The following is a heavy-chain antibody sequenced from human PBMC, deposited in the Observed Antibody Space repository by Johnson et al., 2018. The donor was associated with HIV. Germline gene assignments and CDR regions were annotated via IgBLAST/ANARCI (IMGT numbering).Heavy chain of an antibody. J-gene: IGHJ3*02. CDR1: GFTFSNAW. CDR3: ASRGDYGDYGGAFDI. CDR2: ISYDGSNK. V-gene: IGHV3-30*14. D-gene: IGHD4-17*01. Sequence: QVQLVESGGGLVKPGGSLRLSCAASGFTFSNAWMSWVRQAPGKGLEWVAVISYDGSNKYYADSVKGRFTISRDNSKNTLYLQMNSLRAEDTAVYYCASRGDYGDYGGAFDIWGQGTVVTVSS.